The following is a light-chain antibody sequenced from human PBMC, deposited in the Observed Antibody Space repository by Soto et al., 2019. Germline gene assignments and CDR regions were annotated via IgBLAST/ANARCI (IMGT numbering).Light chain of an antibody. CDR3: SSYTSTNTPYV. CDR2: EVT. Sequence: QSALTQPASVSGSPGQSITISCTGCSSDVGAYNFVSWYQHHPGRAPKLILYEVTTRPSGVSSRFSGSNSGNTASLTISGLQADDEATYYCSSYTSTNTPYVFGTGTTVTV. V-gene: IGLV2-14*01. CDR1: SSDVGAYNF. J-gene: IGLJ1*01.